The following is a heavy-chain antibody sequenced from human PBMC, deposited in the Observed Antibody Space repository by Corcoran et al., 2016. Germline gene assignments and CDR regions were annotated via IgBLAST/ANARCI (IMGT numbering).Heavy chain of an antibody. V-gene: IGHV3-30*03. CDR2: ISFDGSDK. D-gene: IGHD3-10*01. J-gene: IGHJ4*02. Sequence: QVQLVESGGGVVQPGKSLRLSCVASGFIFSSYGMHWVRQAPGKGLEWVAVISFDGSDKYYADSVKGRFTISRDNSKNTLYLQMNSLSTEDTALYYCARRPGIMTMGIDCWGQGTLVTVSS. CDR3: ARRPGIMTMGIDC. CDR1: GFIFSSYG.